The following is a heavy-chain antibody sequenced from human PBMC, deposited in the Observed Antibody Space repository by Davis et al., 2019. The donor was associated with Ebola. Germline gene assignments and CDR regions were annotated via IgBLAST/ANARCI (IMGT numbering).Heavy chain of an antibody. D-gene: IGHD3-10*01. CDR3: AKDFYGSGSYIDA. Sequence: SLKISCATSGLTFDNYAMHWFRQAPGKGLEWVSGITSNSGTTAYADSVKGRFTISRDNAKDSLYLQMNSLRIEDTAFYYCAKDFYGSGSYIDAWGQGTLVAVSS. CDR1: GLTFDNYA. V-gene: IGHV3-9*01. CDR2: ITSNSGTT. J-gene: IGHJ5*02.